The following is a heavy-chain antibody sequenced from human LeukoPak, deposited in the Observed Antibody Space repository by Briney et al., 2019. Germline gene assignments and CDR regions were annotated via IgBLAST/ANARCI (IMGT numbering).Heavy chain of an antibody. CDR2: ISAYNGNT. CDR1: GYTLTDYY. V-gene: IGHV1-18*04. CDR3: AREGGWYGASGRDY. Sequence: ASVKVSCKASGYTLTDYYMHWVRQAPGQGLEWMGWISAYNGNTNYAQKLQGRVTMTTDTSTSTAYMELRSLRSDDTAVYYCAREGGWYGASGRDYWGQGTLVTVSS. J-gene: IGHJ4*02. D-gene: IGHD6-19*01.